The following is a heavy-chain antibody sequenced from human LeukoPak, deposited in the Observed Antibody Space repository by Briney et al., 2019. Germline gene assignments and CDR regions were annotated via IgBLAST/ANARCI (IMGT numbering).Heavy chain of an antibody. J-gene: IGHJ4*02. CDR2: IYSGGGT. V-gene: IGHV3-53*01. Sequence: GGSLRLSCAASGFTVSSNYMSWVRQAPGKGLEWVSVIYSGGGTYYADSVKGRFTISRDKSKNTLYLQMNSLRAEDTAVYYCVGVGTVTTAFDYWGQGTLVTVSS. D-gene: IGHD4-11*01. CDR1: GFTVSSNY. CDR3: VGVGTVTTAFDY.